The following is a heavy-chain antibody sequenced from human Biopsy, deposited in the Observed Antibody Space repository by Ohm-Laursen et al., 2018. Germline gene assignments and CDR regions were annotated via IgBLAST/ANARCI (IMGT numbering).Heavy chain of an antibody. CDR3: ARGMRSSGWPYFDS. D-gene: IGHD6-19*01. J-gene: IGHJ4*02. Sequence: SETLSLTCTVSGDSVSSGSFYWTWLRQPPGQGLEYIGYIYDRGSTANYNPSPESRVTMSVDMPKNQFSLKLSSVTAADTAIYYCARGMRSSGWPYFDSWGQGTLVTVSS. V-gene: IGHV4-61*01. CDR1: GDSVSSGSFY. CDR2: IYDRGSTA.